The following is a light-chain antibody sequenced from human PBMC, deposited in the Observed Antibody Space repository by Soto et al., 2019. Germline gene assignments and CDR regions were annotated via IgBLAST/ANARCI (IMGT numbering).Light chain of an antibody. CDR1: QSVSGY. CDR2: AAS. V-gene: IGKV1-39*01. CDR3: QQTYTSPRT. Sequence: DIQMTQAPSSLPASVGDRVTITCRTSQSVSGYLNWYQQEPGKAPKLLIYAASSLQSGVPSGFSGSGSGTDFSLTISSLQPEDFATYYCQQTYTSPRTFGQGTKVDIK. J-gene: IGKJ1*01.